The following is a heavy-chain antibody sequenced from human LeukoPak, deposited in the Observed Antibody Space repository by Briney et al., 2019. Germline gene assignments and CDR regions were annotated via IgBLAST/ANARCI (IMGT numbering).Heavy chain of an antibody. V-gene: IGHV1-18*01. CDR1: GYTFTSYG. J-gene: IGHJ4*02. D-gene: IGHD3-10*01. Sequence: ASVKVSCKASGYTFTSYGISWVRQAPGQGLEWMGWISAYNGNTNYAQKLQGRVTMTTDTSTSTAYMELRSLRSDDTAVYCCARVTYYYGSGSYLSVPFFDYWGQGTLVTVSS. CDR3: ARVTYYYGSGSYLSVPFFDY. CDR2: ISAYNGNT.